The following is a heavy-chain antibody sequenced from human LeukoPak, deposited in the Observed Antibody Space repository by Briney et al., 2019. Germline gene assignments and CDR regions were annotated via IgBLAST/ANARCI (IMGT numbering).Heavy chain of an antibody. V-gene: IGHV3-23*01. CDR3: AKSFYYNSGSWGIFDY. CDR1: GVTFSSYA. CDR2: ISGSGGST. D-gene: IGHD3-10*01. J-gene: IGHJ4*02. Sequence: GGSLRLSCAASGVTFSSYAMSWVRQAPGKGLEWVSGISGSGGSTYYADSVKGRFTISRDNSKNTLYLQMNSLRAEDTAVYYCAKSFYYNSGSWGIFDYWGQGTLVTVSS.